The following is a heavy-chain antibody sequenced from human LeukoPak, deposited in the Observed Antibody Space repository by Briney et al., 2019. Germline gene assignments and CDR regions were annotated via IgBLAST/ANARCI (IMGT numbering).Heavy chain of an antibody. J-gene: IGHJ4*02. CDR3: ARAIWFGELGEIDY. Sequence: SETLSLTCTVSGGSISGYYWSWIRQPPGKGLEWIGYIYYSGSTNYNPSLKSRVTISVDTSKNQFSLKLSSVTAADTAVYYCARAIWFGELGEIDYWGQGTLVTVSS. CDR1: GGSISGYY. V-gene: IGHV4-59*01. CDR2: IYYSGST. D-gene: IGHD3-10*01.